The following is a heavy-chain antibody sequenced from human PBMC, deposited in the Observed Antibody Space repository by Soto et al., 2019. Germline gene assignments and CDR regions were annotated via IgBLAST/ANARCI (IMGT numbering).Heavy chain of an antibody. V-gene: IGHV1-69*01. CDR3: ASRERVDAFDI. J-gene: IGHJ3*02. Sequence: QVQLVQSGAEVKKPGSSVKVSCKASGGSFSSNAISWVRQAPGQGLEWMGGIIPILGSANYAQKFQDRLTITADGSTTTTYMELNSLRSEDEAVYYCASRERVDAFDIWAQGTLVTVSS. CDR1: GGSFSSNA. D-gene: IGHD1-26*01. CDR2: IIPILGSA.